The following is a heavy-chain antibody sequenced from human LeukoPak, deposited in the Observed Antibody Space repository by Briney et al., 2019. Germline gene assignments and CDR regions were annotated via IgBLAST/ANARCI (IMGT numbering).Heavy chain of an antibody. D-gene: IGHD3-10*01. V-gene: IGHV3-21*06. Sequence: GGSLRLSCVASGFIFSDYSMDWVRQAPGKGLEWVSSISSSSAYIFYSDSVKGRFTISRDNAQSSLYLQMNSLRAEDTAVYYCARGIYGSGSYSLYYFDYWGQGTLVTVSS. CDR3: ARGIYGSGSYSLYYFDY. CDR2: ISSSSAYI. J-gene: IGHJ4*02. CDR1: GFIFSDYS.